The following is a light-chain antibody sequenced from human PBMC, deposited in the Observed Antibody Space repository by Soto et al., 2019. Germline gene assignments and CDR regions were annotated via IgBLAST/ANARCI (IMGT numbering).Light chain of an antibody. CDR2: DVS. Sequence: QSALTQPASVSGSTGQSITISCTGTSSDVGGYNYVSWYQQHPGKAPKLMIYDVSNRPSGVSNRFSGSKSGNTASLTISEFQAEDEADYYCRSYTSSSTFYVFGTGTKVTVL. CDR3: RSYTSSSTFYV. V-gene: IGLV2-14*01. J-gene: IGLJ1*01. CDR1: SSDVGGYNY.